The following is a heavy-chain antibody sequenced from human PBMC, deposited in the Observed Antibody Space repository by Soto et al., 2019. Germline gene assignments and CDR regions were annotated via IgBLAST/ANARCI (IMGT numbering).Heavy chain of an antibody. Sequence: GGSLRLSCAASGFTFSDYYMSWIRQAPGKGLEWVSYISSSGSTIYYADSVKGRFTISRDNAKNSLYLQMNSLRAEDTAVYYCANPVTGPVTGYNRGWFAIFDYWGQGTLVTVSS. D-gene: IGHD6-19*01. CDR2: ISSSGSTI. J-gene: IGHJ4*02. V-gene: IGHV3-11*01. CDR3: ANPVTGPVTGYNRGWFAIFDY. CDR1: GFTFSDYY.